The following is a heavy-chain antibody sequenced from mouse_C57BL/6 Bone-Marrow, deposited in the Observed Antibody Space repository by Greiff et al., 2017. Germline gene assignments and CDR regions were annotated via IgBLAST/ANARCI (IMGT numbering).Heavy chain of an antibody. V-gene: IGHV1-52*01. CDR2: IDPSDSET. Sequence: VQLQQPGAELVRPGSSVKLSCKASGYTFTSYWMHWVKQRPIQGLEWIGNIDPSDSETHYNQKFKDKATLTVDKSSSTAYMQLSSLTSEDSAVYYCARQLRLPWFAYWGQGTLVTVSA. J-gene: IGHJ3*01. D-gene: IGHD3-2*02. CDR1: GYTFTSYW. CDR3: ARQLRLPWFAY.